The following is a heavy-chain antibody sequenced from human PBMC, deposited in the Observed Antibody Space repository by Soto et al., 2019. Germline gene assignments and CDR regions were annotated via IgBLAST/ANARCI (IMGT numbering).Heavy chain of an antibody. J-gene: IGHJ3*02. CDR3: AADSYYDFWSGYPI. V-gene: IGHV1-58*02. D-gene: IGHD3-3*01. Sequence: SVKVSCKASGFTFTSSAMQLVRQARGQRLEWIGWIVVGSGNTNYAQKFQERVTITRDMSTSTAYMELSSLRSEDTAVYYCAADSYYDFWSGYPIWGQGTMVTVSS. CDR1: GFTFTSSA. CDR2: IVVGSGNT.